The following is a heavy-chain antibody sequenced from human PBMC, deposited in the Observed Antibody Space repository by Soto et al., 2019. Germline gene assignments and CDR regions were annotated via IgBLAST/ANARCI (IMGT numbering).Heavy chain of an antibody. D-gene: IGHD4-4*01. V-gene: IGHV4-38-2*01. Sequence: PSETLSLTCAVSGYSISSGYYWGWIRQPPGKGLEWIGSIYHSGSTYYNPSLKSRVTISVDTSKNQFSLKLSSVTAPDTAVYYCARSSPTVTINDYWGQGTLVTVSS. CDR3: ARSSPTVTINDY. CDR2: IYHSGST. CDR1: GYSISSGYY. J-gene: IGHJ4*02.